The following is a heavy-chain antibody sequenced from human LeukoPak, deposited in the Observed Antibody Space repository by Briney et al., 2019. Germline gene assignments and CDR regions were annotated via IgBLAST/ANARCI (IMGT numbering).Heavy chain of an antibody. V-gene: IGHV3-21*01. D-gene: IGHD1-26*01. CDR1: GFTFSSYS. CDR3: ARVESGSYFPDY. J-gene: IGHJ4*02. Sequence: PGGSLRLSCAASGFTFSSYSMNWVRQAPGKGLEWVSSISSSSSYIYYADSVKGRFTISRDNAKNSLYLQMNSLRVEDTAVYYCARVESGSYFPDYWGQGTLVTVSS. CDR2: ISSSSSYI.